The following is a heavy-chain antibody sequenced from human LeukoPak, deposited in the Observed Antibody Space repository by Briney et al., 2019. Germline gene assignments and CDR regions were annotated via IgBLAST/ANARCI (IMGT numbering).Heavy chain of an antibody. CDR1: GGSISSGSYC. J-gene: IGHJ5*02. D-gene: IGHD3-3*01. CDR2: IYTSGST. CDR3: AREGSRITIFGVAMNWFDP. Sequence: SETLSLTCTVSGGSISSGSYCWSWIRQPAGKGLEWIGRIYTSGSTNYNPSLKSRVTISVDTSKNQFSLKLSSVTAADTAVYYCAREGSRITIFGVAMNWFDPWGQGTLVTVSS. V-gene: IGHV4-61*02.